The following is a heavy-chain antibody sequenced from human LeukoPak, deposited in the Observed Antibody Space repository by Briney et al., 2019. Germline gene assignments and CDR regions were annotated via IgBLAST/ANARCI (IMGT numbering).Heavy chain of an antibody. J-gene: IGHJ4*02. CDR1: GFTFSDYY. Sequence: GGSLRLSCAASGFTFSDYYMSWIRQAPGKGLEWVSYISSSGSTIYYADSVKGRFTISRDNAKNSPYLQMNSLRAEDTAVYYCARDQHIVVVPAAIRDGYFDYWGQGTLVTVSS. D-gene: IGHD2-2*02. V-gene: IGHV3-11*04. CDR3: ARDQHIVVVPAAIRDGYFDY. CDR2: ISSSGSTI.